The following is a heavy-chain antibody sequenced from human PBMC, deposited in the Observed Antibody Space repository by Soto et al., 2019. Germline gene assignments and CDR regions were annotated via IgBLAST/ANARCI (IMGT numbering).Heavy chain of an antibody. CDR2: INHSGST. CDR3: AREGSLGIEARPSYGYYYMDV. CDR1: GGSFSGYY. D-gene: IGHD6-6*01. J-gene: IGHJ6*03. Sequence: SETLSLTCAVYGGSFSGYYWSWIRQPPGKGLEWIGEINHSGSTNYNPSLKSRVTISVDTSKNQFSLKLSSVTAADTAVYYCAREGSLGIEARPSYGYYYMDVWGKGTTVTVSS. V-gene: IGHV4-34*01.